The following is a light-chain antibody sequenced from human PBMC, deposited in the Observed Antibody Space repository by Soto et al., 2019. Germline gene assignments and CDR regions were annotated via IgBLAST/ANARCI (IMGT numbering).Light chain of an antibody. V-gene: IGKV1-5*02. CDR1: QSISSW. CDR3: QQYMSYS. CDR2: HAS. J-gene: IGKJ1*01. Sequence: DIMMTQSPSTLSASVGDRVTIICRASQSISSWLAWYQQKPGTAPKLLIYHASTLESGVPSRFSGSGSETEFTLSISSLQPDDFATYYFQQYMSYSFGQGTKVDIK.